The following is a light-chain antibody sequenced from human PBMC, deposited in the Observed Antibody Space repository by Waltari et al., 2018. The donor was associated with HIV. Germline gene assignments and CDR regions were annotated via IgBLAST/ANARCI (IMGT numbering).Light chain of an antibody. CDR2: AVD. Sequence: AVTQPASVSGLPGQSTTISCTGGDRDFGLYNFVSWYQQHPGKPPKLILYAVDRRASGVSDRFSGAISGNTASLTISELRAEDEAHYYCASFTADNTVLFGGGTEVTVL. CDR3: ASFTADNTVL. V-gene: IGLV2-14*03. J-gene: IGLJ3*02. CDR1: DRDFGLYNF.